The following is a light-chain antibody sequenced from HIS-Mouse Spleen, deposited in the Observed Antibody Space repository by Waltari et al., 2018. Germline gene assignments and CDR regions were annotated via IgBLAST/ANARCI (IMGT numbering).Light chain of an antibody. CDR2: EDS. J-gene: IGLJ2*01. CDR1: ALPKKY. V-gene: IGLV3-10*01. CDR3: YSTDSSGNHRV. Sequence: SYELTQPPSVSVSPGQTARITCSGDALPKKYAYWYQQKSGQAPVLVSYEDSKRPSGIPERFSGSSSGKMAALTISGAKVEDEADYYCYSTDSSGNHRVFGGGTKLTVL.